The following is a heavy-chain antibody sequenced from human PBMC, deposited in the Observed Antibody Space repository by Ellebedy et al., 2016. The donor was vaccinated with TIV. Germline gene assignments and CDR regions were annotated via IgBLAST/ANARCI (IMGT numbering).Heavy chain of an antibody. Sequence: GESLKISCAASGFSLNVNYMSWVRQAPGKGLEWVSIIYSGVSGGSTYYADSVKGRFTISRDNSKNTLYLQMNSLRGEDTALYYCAKDPKSVGHYYGWDVWGQGTTVTVSS. CDR3: AKDPKSVGHYYGWDV. CDR2: IYSGVSGGST. V-gene: IGHV3-53*01. D-gene: IGHD4-23*01. CDR1: GFSLNVNY. J-gene: IGHJ6*02.